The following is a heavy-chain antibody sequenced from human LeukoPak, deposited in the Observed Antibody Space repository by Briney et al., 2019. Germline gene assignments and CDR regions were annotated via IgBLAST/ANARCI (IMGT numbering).Heavy chain of an antibody. J-gene: IGHJ3*02. Sequence: SQTLSLTCTVSGASIRSGDYYWSWIRQPPGKGLEWIGYIYDSGSTYYNPSLKSRITISVDTSENRFSLKLSSVTATDTAVYYCARDCGGGSCYGAFDIWGQGTMVTVSS. CDR1: GASIRSGDYY. CDR2: IYDSGST. D-gene: IGHD2-15*01. CDR3: ARDCGGGSCYGAFDI. V-gene: IGHV4-30-4*01.